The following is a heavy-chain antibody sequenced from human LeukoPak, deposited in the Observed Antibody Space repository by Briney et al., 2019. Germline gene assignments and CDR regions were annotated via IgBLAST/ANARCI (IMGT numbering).Heavy chain of an antibody. Sequence: GGSLRLSCAASGFTFSSYSMNWVRQAPGKGLEWVSYISSSSSTIYYADSVKGRFTISRDNSKNTLYLQMNSLRAEDTAVYYCSTKLDTAMNYYYYYMDVWGKGTTVTISS. CDR1: GFTFSSYS. J-gene: IGHJ6*03. D-gene: IGHD5-18*01. V-gene: IGHV3-48*01. CDR3: STKLDTAMNYYYYYMDV. CDR2: ISSSSSTI.